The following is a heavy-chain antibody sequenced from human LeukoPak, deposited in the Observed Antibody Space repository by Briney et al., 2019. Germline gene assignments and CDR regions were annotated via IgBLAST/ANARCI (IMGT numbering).Heavy chain of an antibody. V-gene: IGHV4-39*01. CDR2: IYYSGST. J-gene: IGHJ4*02. D-gene: IGHD3-22*01. CDR3: ARGYYYDSSGYCFDY. CDR1: GGSISSSSYY. Sequence: PSETLSLTCTVSGGSISSSSYYWGWIRQPPGKGLEWIGSIYYSGSTYYNPSLKSRVTISVDTSKNQFSLKLSSVTAADTAVYYCARGYYYDSSGYCFDYWGQGTLVTVSS.